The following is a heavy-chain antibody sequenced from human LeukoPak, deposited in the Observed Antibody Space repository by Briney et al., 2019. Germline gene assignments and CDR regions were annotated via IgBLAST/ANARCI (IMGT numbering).Heavy chain of an antibody. Sequence: SQTLSLTCAISGDSVSSNSAAWNWIRQSPSRGLEWLGRTYYRSKWYNDYAESVKSRITINPDTSQNQFSLQLNSVTPEDTAVHYCARAGSNWYYYFDYWGQGTLVTVSS. V-gene: IGHV6-1*01. D-gene: IGHD6-13*01. J-gene: IGHJ4*02. CDR1: GDSVSSNSAA. CDR3: ARAGSNWYYYFDY. CDR2: TYYRSKWYN.